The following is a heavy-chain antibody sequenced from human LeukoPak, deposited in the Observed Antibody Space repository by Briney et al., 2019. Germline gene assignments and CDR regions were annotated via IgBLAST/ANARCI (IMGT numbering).Heavy chain of an antibody. CDR3: AKSCNSGNCYYNY. CDR1: GFTFSNCA. D-gene: IGHD2/OR15-2a*01. CDR2: ISGSGSST. J-gene: IGHJ4*02. Sequence: WSLRLSCAASGFTFSNCAMSWVRQAPEKGLEWVSGISGSGSSTYYADSVKGRFTISRDNSENTLSLQMNSLRADDTAIYYCAKSCNSGNCYYNYWGQGTLVTVSS. V-gene: IGHV3-23*01.